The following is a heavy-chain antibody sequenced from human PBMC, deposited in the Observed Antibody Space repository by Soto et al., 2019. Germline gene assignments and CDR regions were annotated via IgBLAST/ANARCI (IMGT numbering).Heavy chain of an antibody. Sequence: SETLSLTCTVSGGSIRSGGYYWSWVRQNPRRGLEWIGNIYYSGNTYYNPSLKSRLTISVDASKNQFSLNLSSVTAADTAVYYCARDRLMATAGTARHYFGLDVWGQGTTVTVSS. CDR1: GGSIRSGGYY. V-gene: IGHV4-31*03. D-gene: IGHD5-18*01. CDR2: IYYSGNT. J-gene: IGHJ6*02. CDR3: ARDRLMATAGTARHYFGLDV.